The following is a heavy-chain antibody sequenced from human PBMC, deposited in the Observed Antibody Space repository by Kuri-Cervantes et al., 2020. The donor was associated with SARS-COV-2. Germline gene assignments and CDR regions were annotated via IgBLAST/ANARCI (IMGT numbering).Heavy chain of an antibody. Sequence: SCTPSEFIFSDYYMICIRHAPGKGLEWVSNIGPSGTTKYYADSVKGRFNISRDNAKNSLYLQMSSLRAEDTAVYYCARDLRLGKSIDFWGQGTLVTVSS. V-gene: IGHV3-11*04. CDR2: IGPSGTTK. D-gene: IGHD7-27*01. J-gene: IGHJ4*02. CDR3: ARDLRLGKSIDF. CDR1: EFIFSDYY.